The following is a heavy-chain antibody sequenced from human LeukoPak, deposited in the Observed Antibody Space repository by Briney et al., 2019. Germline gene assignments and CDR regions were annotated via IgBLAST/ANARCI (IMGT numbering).Heavy chain of an antibody. Sequence: ASVKVSCKASGYTFTSYDINWVRQATGQGLEWMGWMNPNSGNTGYAQEFQGRVTMTRNTSISTAYMELSSLRSEDTAVYYCARADRYYYDSSGYYNWGQGTLVTVSS. CDR1: GYTFTSYD. V-gene: IGHV1-8*01. D-gene: IGHD3-22*01. CDR3: ARADRYYYDSSGYYN. CDR2: MNPNSGNT. J-gene: IGHJ4*02.